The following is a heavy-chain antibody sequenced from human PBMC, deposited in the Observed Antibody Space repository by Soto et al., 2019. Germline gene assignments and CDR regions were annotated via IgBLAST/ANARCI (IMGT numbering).Heavy chain of an antibody. Sequence: KPSETLSLTCTVSGGSISSYYWSWIRQPPGKGLEWIGYIYYSGSTNYNPSLKSRVTISVDTSKNHFSLKLSSVTAADTAVYYCAREVHYRDSSSWYNWFDPWGQGTLVTVSS. CDR3: AREVHYRDSSSWYNWFDP. D-gene: IGHD6-13*01. CDR1: GGSISSYY. V-gene: IGHV4-59*01. J-gene: IGHJ5*02. CDR2: IYYSGST.